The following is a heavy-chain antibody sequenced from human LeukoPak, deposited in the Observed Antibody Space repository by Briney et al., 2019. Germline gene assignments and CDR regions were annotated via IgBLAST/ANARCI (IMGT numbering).Heavy chain of an antibody. V-gene: IGHV1-46*01. D-gene: IGHD2-21*02. CDR3: ARDSGAAVVVLEKSYCAGDCHSDY. CDR1: GYTFARYS. CDR2: INPTGGST. Sequence: ASVKVSCKASGYTFARYSLHWVRQAPGQGLEWVGIINPTGGSTNYAQKFQGRVTMTRDMSTSTVYMELSSLRSEDTAVYYCARDSGAAVVVLEKSYCAGDCHSDYWGQGALVTVSS. J-gene: IGHJ4*02.